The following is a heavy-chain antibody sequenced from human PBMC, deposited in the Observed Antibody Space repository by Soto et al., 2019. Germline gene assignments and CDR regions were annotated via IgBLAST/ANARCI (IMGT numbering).Heavy chain of an antibody. CDR1: GFTFSSYA. CDR3: ARPIVAAIVVGGDYYGMDV. Sequence: QVQLVESGGGVVQPGRSLRLSCAASGFTFSSYAMHWVRQAPGKGLEWVAVISYDGSNKYYADSVKGRFTISRDNSKNTLYLQMNSLRAEDTAVYYCARPIVAAIVVGGDYYGMDVWGQGTTVTVSS. CDR2: ISYDGSNK. D-gene: IGHD2-2*01. J-gene: IGHJ6*02. V-gene: IGHV3-30-3*01.